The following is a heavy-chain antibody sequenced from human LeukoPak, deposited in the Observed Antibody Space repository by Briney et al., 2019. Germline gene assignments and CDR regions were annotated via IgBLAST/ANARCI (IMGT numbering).Heavy chain of an antibody. D-gene: IGHD1-26*01. CDR2: IYNSGST. CDR1: GGSISSDY. J-gene: IGHJ3*02. Sequence: SETLSLTCTVSGGSISSDYWSWIRQPPGRGLEWIGYIYNSGSTNYNPSLKTRVIISVDTSKNQFSLKASSVTAADTAVYYCAGSGIWGRTDDGFDIWGQGTMVTVSS. V-gene: IGHV4-59*01. CDR3: AGSGIWGRTDDGFDI.